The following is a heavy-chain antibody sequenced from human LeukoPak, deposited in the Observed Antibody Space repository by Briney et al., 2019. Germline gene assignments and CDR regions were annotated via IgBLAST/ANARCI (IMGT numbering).Heavy chain of an antibody. V-gene: IGHV4-61*08. D-gene: IGHD3-22*01. CDR2: IYYSGST. J-gene: IGHJ3*02. Sequence: PSETLSLTCTVSGGSTASSGYYWTWIRQLPGKGLEWIGYIYYSGSTNYNPSLKSRVTISVDTSKNQFSLKLSSVTAADTAVYYCAREYNYYDSSGYYYRGLDAFDIWGQGTMVTVSS. CDR1: GGSTASSGYY. CDR3: AREYNYYDSSGYYYRGLDAFDI.